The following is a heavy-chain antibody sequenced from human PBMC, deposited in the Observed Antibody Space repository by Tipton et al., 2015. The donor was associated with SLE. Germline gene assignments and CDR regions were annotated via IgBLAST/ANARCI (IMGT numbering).Heavy chain of an antibody. D-gene: IGHD2-2*01. CDR1: GYTFTGYY. CDR2: INPNSGGT. Sequence: QSGAEVKKPGASVKVSCKASGYTFTGYYMHWVRQAPGQGLEWMGWINPNSGGTNYAQKFQGRVTMTRDTSISTVYMELSRLRSDDTAVYYCARAYCSSTSCSDRGYFQHWGQGTLVTVSS. V-gene: IGHV1-2*02. J-gene: IGHJ1*01. CDR3: ARAYCSSTSCSDRGYFQH.